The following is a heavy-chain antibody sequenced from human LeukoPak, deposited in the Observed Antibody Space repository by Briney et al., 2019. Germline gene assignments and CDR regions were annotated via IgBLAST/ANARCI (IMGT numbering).Heavy chain of an antibody. D-gene: IGHD2-2*01. V-gene: IGHV1-2*02. CDR2: INPNSGGT. Sequence: GASVKVSCKASGYTFTSYYMHWMRQAPGQGLEWMGWINPNSGGTNYAQKFQGRVTMTRDTSISTAYMELSRLRSDDTAVYYCARARYCSTTCCYPFDYWGQGTLVTVSS. J-gene: IGHJ4*02. CDR3: ARARYCSTTCCYPFDY. CDR1: GYTFTSYY.